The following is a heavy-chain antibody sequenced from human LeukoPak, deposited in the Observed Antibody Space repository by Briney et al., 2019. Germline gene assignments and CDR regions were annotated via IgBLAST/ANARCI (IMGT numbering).Heavy chain of an antibody. CDR3: ARVDDYGSGSYYNRNWFDP. V-gene: IGHV4-34*01. J-gene: IGHJ5*02. CDR2: INHSGST. D-gene: IGHD3-10*01. CDR1: GGSFCGYY. Sequence: SETLSLTCAVYGGSFCGYYWSWIRPPPGKGLEWSGEINHSGSTNSNPSLKSRVTISVDTSKNQFSLMLSSVSAADTPVYYCARVDDYGSGSYYNRNWFDPWGQGTLVTVSS.